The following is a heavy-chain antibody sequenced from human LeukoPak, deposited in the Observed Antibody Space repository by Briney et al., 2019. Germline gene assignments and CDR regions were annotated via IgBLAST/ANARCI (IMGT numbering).Heavy chain of an antibody. CDR3: ARSLSLKLPFDI. V-gene: IGHV3-74*01. D-gene: IGHD2-21*01. Sequence: GGSLRLSCAASGFTFSSYWMHWVRQAPGKGLVWVSRINSDGSSTYYADSVKGRFTISRDNSKNTLYLQMNSLRAEDTAVYYCARSLSLKLPFDIWGQGTMVTVSS. CDR2: INSDGSST. CDR1: GFTFSSYW. J-gene: IGHJ3*02.